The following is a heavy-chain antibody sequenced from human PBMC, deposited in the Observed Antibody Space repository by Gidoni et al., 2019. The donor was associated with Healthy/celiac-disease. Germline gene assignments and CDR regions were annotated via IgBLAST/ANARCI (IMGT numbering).Heavy chain of an antibody. CDR3: ARVETTVTCFDY. CDR2: IYYIGSP. D-gene: IGHD4-17*01. V-gene: IGHV4-31*11. J-gene: IGHJ4*02. CDR1: GGSISSGGYY. Sequence: QVQLQESGLGLVKPSQTLSLTCAVHGGSISSGGYYWSWIRQHPGKGLEWIGYIYYIGSPSYNPSLKSRVTISVDTSKNQFSLKLSSVTAADSAVCYCARVETTVTCFDYWGQGTLVTVSS.